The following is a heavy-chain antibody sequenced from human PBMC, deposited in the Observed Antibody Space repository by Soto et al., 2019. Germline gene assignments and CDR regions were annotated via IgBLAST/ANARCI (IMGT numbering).Heavy chain of an antibody. Sequence: QVQLVQSGAEVKKPGSSVKVSCKASGGTLSSYTISWVRQAPGQGLEWMGRIIPILGIANYAQKFQGRVTITADKSTSTAYMELSSLRSEDTAVYYCASGEQWLADDYLGQGTMVTVSS. CDR1: GGTLSSYT. CDR3: ASGEQWLADDY. V-gene: IGHV1-69*02. CDR2: IIPILGIA. J-gene: IGHJ4*02. D-gene: IGHD6-19*01.